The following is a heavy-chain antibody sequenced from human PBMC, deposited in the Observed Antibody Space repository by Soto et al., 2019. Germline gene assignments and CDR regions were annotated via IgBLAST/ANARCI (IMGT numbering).Heavy chain of an antibody. CDR3: ARDLQYSRLFYGMDV. D-gene: IGHD6-13*01. CDR2: IYYSGST. V-gene: IGHV4-31*01. CDR1: GGSISSGGYY. J-gene: IGHJ6*02. Sequence: QVQLQESGPGLVKPSQTLSLTCTVSGGSISSGGYYWSWIRQHPGKGLEWIGYIYYSGSTYYNPSLNTPVTISVDTSNNQFSLKLSSVTAADTAVYYSARDLQYSRLFYGMDVWRQGTTVTVSS.